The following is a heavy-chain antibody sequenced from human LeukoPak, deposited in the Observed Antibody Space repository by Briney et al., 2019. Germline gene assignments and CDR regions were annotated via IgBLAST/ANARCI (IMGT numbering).Heavy chain of an antibody. V-gene: IGHV3-21*01. CDR1: GFTFSSYS. D-gene: IGHD6-6*01. CDR3: TRDPRHFDS. Sequence: PGGSLRLSCAASGFTFSSYSMNWVRQAPGKGLEWVSSISSSDSYIYYANSVQGRFTISRDNAQNSLYLQMSSLRVEDTAVYYCTRDPRHFDSCGQGTLVTVSS. J-gene: IGHJ5*01. CDR2: ISSSDSYI.